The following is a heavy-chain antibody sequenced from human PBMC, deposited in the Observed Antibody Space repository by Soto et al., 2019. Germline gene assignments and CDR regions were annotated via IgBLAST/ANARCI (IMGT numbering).Heavy chain of an antibody. D-gene: IGHD2-15*01. CDR1: GGSISSYY. V-gene: IGHV4-59*01. Sequence: PSETLSLTCTVSGGSISSYYWSWIRQPPGKGLEWIGYIYYSGSTNYNPSLKSRVTISVDTSKNQFSLKLSSVTAADTAVYDCARFDGSGRYFDYWGQGTLVTVSS. CDR2: IYYSGST. CDR3: ARFDGSGRYFDY. J-gene: IGHJ4*02.